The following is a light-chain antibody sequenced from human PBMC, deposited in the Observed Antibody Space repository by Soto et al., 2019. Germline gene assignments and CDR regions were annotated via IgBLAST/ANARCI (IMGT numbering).Light chain of an antibody. J-gene: IGLJ2*01. CDR1: SSDVGGYNY. Sequence: QSALTQPASVSGSPGQSITISCTGTSSDVGGYNYVSWYQQHPSKAPKLTIYDVSNRPSGVSNRFSGSKSGNTASLTISGLQAEDEADYYCSSYTSSSTVLFGGGTKVTVL. CDR2: DVS. CDR3: SSYTSSSTVL. V-gene: IGLV2-14*01.